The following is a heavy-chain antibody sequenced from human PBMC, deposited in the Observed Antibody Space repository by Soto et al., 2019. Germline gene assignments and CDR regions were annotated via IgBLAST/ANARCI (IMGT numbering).Heavy chain of an antibody. Sequence: ASVKVSCKASGYTFTTYGISWVRQAPGQGLEWMGWISAYNGNTNSAQKLQGRVTMTTDTSTSTAYMELRSLRSDDTAVYYCARGRGVVPTSAFYYYYMDFWGKGTTVTVSS. CDR3: ARGRGVVPTSAFYYYYMDF. CDR2: ISAYNGNT. CDR1: GYTFTTYG. D-gene: IGHD2-2*01. J-gene: IGHJ6*03. V-gene: IGHV1-18*01.